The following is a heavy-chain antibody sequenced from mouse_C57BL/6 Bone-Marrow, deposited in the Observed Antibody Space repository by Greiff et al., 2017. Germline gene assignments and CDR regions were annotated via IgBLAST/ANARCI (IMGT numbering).Heavy chain of an antibody. D-gene: IGHD2-4*01. CDR3: ARHADGNDYGFAY. V-gene: IGHV5-12*01. Sequence: EVHLVESGGGLVQPGGSLKLSCAASGFTFSDYYMYWVRQTPEKRLEWVAYISNGGGSTYYPDTVKGRFTISRDNAKNTLYLQMRRLKSEDTAMYYCARHADGNDYGFAYWGQGTLVTVSA. J-gene: IGHJ3*01. CDR2: ISNGGGST. CDR1: GFTFSDYY.